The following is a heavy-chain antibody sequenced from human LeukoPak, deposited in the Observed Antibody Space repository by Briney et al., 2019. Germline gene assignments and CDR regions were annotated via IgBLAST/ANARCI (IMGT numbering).Heavy chain of an antibody. J-gene: IGHJ4*02. V-gene: IGHV1-2*02. CDR3: ARGSIVGATFDYFDY. Sequence: ASVKVSCKASGYTFTDYYMHWVRQAPGQGLEWMGWIKPNSGGTNYVQKFQGRVTMTRDTSISTAYMELSRLRSDDTAVYYCARGSIVGATFDYFDYWGQGTLVTVSS. D-gene: IGHD1-26*01. CDR1: GYTFTDYY. CDR2: IKPNSGGT.